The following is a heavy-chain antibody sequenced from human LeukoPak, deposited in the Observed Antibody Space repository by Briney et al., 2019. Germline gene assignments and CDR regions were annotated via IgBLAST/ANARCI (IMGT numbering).Heavy chain of an antibody. Sequence: PGRSLRLSCAASGFTFSSYWMSWVRQAPGKGLEWVANIKQDGSEKYYVDSVKGRFTISRDNAKNSLYLQMNSLRAEDTAVYYCARDFSGSGACFDYWGQGTLVTVSS. CDR2: IKQDGSEK. CDR3: ARDFSGSGACFDY. D-gene: IGHD3-10*01. CDR1: GFTFSSYW. V-gene: IGHV3-7*01. J-gene: IGHJ4*02.